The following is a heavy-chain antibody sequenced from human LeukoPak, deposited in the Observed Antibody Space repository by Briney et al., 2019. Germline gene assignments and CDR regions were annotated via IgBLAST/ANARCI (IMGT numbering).Heavy chain of an antibody. V-gene: IGHV3-74*01. Sequence: GGSLRLSCAASGFTFSSYWMHWVRQAPGKGLVWVSRINTDGSSTSYADSVKGRFTISRDNAKNTLYLQMNSLRAEDTAVYYCARAAVYEYGDYWGQGTLVPLSS. D-gene: IGHD3-16*01. J-gene: IGHJ4*02. CDR1: GFTFSSYW. CDR3: ARAAVYEYGDY. CDR2: INTDGSST.